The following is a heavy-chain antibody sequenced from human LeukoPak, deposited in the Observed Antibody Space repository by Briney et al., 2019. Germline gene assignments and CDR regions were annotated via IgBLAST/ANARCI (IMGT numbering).Heavy chain of an antibody. J-gene: IGHJ2*01. CDR3: ARLPRATVSAAIRLYWYFDL. V-gene: IGHV4-59*08. CDR1: GGSISSYY. D-gene: IGHD2-2*01. CDR2: IYYSGST. Sequence: SETLSLTCTVSGGSISSYYWSWIRQPQGKGLEWIGYIYYSGSTNYNPSLKSRVTISVDTSKNQFSLKLSSVTAADTAVYYCARLPRATVSAAIRLYWYFDLWGRGTLVTVSS.